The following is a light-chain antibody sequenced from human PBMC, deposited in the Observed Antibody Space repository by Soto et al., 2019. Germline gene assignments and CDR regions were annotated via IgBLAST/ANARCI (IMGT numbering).Light chain of an antibody. CDR3: ISYTTSTPYVL. V-gene: IGLV2-14*01. CDR1: SSDIGRYNY. J-gene: IGLJ2*01. Sequence: QSVLTQPASVSGSPGQSITISCTGSSSDIGRYNYVSWYQQYPGKAPKLMIDDVTNRPSGISNRFSGSKSGNTASLTISGLQAEDEADYYCISYTTSTPYVLVGGGTQLTVL. CDR2: DVT.